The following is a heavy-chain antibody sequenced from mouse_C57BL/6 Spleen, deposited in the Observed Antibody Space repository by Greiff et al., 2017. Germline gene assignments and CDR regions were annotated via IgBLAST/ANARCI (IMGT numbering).Heavy chain of an antibody. CDR3: AREGFGYFDV. CDR1: GYTFTSYW. V-gene: IGHV1-55*01. CDR2: IYPGSGST. J-gene: IGHJ1*03. Sequence: QVQLQQPGAELVKPGASVKMSCKASGYTFTSYWITWVKQRPGQGLEWIGDIYPGSGSTNYNEKFKSKATLTVDTSSSTAYMQLSSLTSEDSEVYYQAREGFGYFDVWGTGTTVTVSS.